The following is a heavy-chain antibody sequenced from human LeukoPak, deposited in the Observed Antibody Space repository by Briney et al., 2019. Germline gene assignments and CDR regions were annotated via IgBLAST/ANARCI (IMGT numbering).Heavy chain of an antibody. V-gene: IGHV4-34*01. CDR1: GGSFSDYY. J-gene: IGHJ5*02. Sequence: SETLFLTCAVYGGSFSDYYWSWIRQPPGKGLEWIGEINHSGNTNYNPSLKSRVTISVDTSKNQFSLKLSSVTAADTAVYYCARDPYGSGSYYPNWFDPWGQGTLVTVSS. D-gene: IGHD3-10*01. CDR3: ARDPYGSGSYYPNWFDP. CDR2: INHSGNT.